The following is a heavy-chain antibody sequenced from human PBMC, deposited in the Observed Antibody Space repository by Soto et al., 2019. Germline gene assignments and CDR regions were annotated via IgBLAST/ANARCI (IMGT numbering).Heavy chain of an antibody. V-gene: IGHV3-30-3*01. CDR3: ATWGSMPGDY. CDR1: GFTFSSYA. CDR2: ISYDGSNK. D-gene: IGHD3-16*01. Sequence: GGSLRLSCAASGFTFSSYAMHWVRQAPGKGLEWVAVISYDGSNKYYADSVKGRFTISRDNSKNTLYLQMNSLRAEETAVFYCATWGSMPGDYWGQGTLVTVSS. J-gene: IGHJ4*02.